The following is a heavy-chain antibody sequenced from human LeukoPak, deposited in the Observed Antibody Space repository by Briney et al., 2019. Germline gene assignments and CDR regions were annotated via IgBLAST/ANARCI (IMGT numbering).Heavy chain of an antibody. CDR1: GGSISTYY. CDR2: IYYDGST. D-gene: IGHD5-18*01. CDR3: AREGRYRYGYNEYHLYMDI. Sequence: SETLSLTCTVSGGSISTYYWSWSRQSAGKGLEWIGYIYYDGSTNYNPSLKSRVTISLDMSKNQFSLKLTSVTAAETAVYYCAREGRYRYGYNEYHLYMDIWGKGTTVTVSS. J-gene: IGHJ6*03. V-gene: IGHV4-59*12.